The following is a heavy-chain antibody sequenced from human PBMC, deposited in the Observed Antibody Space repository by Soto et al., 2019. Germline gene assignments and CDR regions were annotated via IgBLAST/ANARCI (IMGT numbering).Heavy chain of an antibody. D-gene: IGHD1-26*01. V-gene: IGHV1-24*01. J-gene: IGHJ6*02. CDR3: ATGRSYYPSYYYYGMDV. Sequence: ASVKVSCKVSGYTLTELSMHWMRQAPGKGLEWMGGFDPEDGETIYAQKFQGRVTMTEDTSTDTAYMELSSLRSEDTAVYYCATGRSYYPSYYYYGMDVWGQGTTVTVSS. CDR2: FDPEDGET. CDR1: GYTLTELS.